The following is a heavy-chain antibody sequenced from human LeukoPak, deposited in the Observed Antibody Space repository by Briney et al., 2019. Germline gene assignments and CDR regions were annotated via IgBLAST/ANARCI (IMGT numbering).Heavy chain of an antibody. CDR1: GFSLSTSGVG. J-gene: IGHJ4*02. CDR2: IYWDDDK. CDR3: AHSLYYYGSGSYYNWYYFDY. Sequence: SGPTLVKPTQTLTLTCTFSGFSLSTSGVGVGWIRQPPGKALEWLALIYWDDDKRYSPSLKSRLTITKDTSKNKVVLTMTNMDPVDTATYYCAHSLYYYGSGSYYNWYYFDYWGQGTLVTVSS. D-gene: IGHD3-10*01. V-gene: IGHV2-5*02.